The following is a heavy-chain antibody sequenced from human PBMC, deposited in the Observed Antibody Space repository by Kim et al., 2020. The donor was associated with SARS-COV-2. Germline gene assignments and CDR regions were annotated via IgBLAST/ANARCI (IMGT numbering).Heavy chain of an antibody. CDR1: GGSISSSSYY. Sequence: SETLSLTCTVSGGSISSSSYYWGWIRQPPGKGLEWIGSIYYSGSTYYNPSLKSRVTISVDTSKNQFSLKLSSVTAADTAVYYCARHARQEYSSGWFLDQKTFDYWGQGTLVTVSS. CDR3: ARHARQEYSSGWFLDQKTFDY. V-gene: IGHV4-39*01. J-gene: IGHJ4*02. CDR2: IYYSGST. D-gene: IGHD6-19*01.